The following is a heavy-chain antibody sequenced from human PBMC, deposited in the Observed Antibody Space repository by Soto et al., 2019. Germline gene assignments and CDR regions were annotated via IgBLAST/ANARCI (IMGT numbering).Heavy chain of an antibody. V-gene: IGHV1-18*01. Sequence: QVQLVQSGPDVKKPGASVKVSCKASGYRFDSYGINWIRQAPGQGLEWMGWTSARNDDRKYAHKFQDRVTLTRETSTSTAYMEMRGLRSDDTAVYYCAREGKYLAFAMWGQGTMVTVSS. J-gene: IGHJ3*01. D-gene: IGHD3-9*01. CDR1: GYRFDSYG. CDR3: AREGKYLAFAM. CDR2: TSARNDDR.